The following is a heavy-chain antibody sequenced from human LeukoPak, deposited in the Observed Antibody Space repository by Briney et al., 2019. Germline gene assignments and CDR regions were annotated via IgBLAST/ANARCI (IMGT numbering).Heavy chain of an antibody. CDR1: GFTFSSYS. CDR2: ISSSSSYI. D-gene: IGHD3-10*01. V-gene: IGHV3-21*01. J-gene: IGHJ6*03. CDR3: ARDTPMVQNYYYYYMDV. Sequence: PGGSLRLSCAASGFTFSSYSMNWVRQAPGKGLVWVSSISSSSSYIYYADSVKGRFTISRDNAKNSLYLQMNSLRAEDTAVYYCARDTPMVQNYYYYYMDVWGKGTTVTVSS.